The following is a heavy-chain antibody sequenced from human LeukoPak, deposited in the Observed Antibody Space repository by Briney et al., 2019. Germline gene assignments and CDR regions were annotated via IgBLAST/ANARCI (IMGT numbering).Heavy chain of an antibody. CDR1: GGSISSGDYY. V-gene: IGHV4-30-4*08. Sequence: SETLSLTCTLSGGSISSGDYYWSWIRQPPGKGLEWIGYIYYSGSTYYNPSLKSRFTIPVETSKNQFSLKLSSVTAADTAVYYCAREVITMVRGVLDYWGQGTLVTVSS. D-gene: IGHD3-10*01. J-gene: IGHJ4*02. CDR2: IYYSGST. CDR3: AREVITMVRGVLDY.